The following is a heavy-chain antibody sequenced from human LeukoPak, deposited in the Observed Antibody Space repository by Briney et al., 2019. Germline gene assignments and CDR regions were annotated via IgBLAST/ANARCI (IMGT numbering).Heavy chain of an antibody. CDR1: GGTFSSYS. J-gene: IGHJ6*03. D-gene: IGHD2-8*01. CDR2: INTDTGHP. CDR3: ARGIGIGTVLMVHGNMDV. V-gene: IGHV7-4-1*02. Sequence: ASVKVSCKASGGTFSSYSISWVRQAPGQGLEWMGWINTDTGHPTYAQGFTGRFLFSLDTSVSTAYLQISSLKAEDTAVYYCARGIGIGTVLMVHGNMDVWGKGTTVTVSS.